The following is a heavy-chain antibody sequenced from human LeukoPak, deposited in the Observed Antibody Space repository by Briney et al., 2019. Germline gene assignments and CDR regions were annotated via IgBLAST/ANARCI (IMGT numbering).Heavy chain of an antibody. Sequence: GESLKISCKGSGYSFTSYWISWVRQMPGKGLEWMGRIDPSDSYTNYSPSFQGHVTISADKSINTAYLQWSSLKASDTAMYYCARSMVRGVIPYNWFDPWGQGTLVTVSS. J-gene: IGHJ5*02. CDR1: GYSFTSYW. V-gene: IGHV5-10-1*01. CDR2: IDPSDSYT. CDR3: ARSMVRGVIPYNWFDP. D-gene: IGHD3-10*01.